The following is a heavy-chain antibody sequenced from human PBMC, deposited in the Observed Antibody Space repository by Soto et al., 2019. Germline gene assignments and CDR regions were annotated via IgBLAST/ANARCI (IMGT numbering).Heavy chain of an antibody. D-gene: IGHD6-6*01. Sequence: QVQLVQSGAEVKKAGASVKVACKASGYTFSSHGISWVRQAPGQGLEWMGWISAYNANTNYAQKLQGRVTMTTDTSTSTAYMELRSLRSDETAVYFCAREVALVTPFDYWGQGTLVTVSS. V-gene: IGHV1-18*01. J-gene: IGHJ4*02. CDR1: GYTFSSHG. CDR2: ISAYNANT. CDR3: AREVALVTPFDY.